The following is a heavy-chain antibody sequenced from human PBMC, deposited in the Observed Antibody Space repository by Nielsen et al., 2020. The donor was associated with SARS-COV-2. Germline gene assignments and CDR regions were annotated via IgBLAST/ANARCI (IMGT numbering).Heavy chain of an antibody. CDR2: IYYSGST. D-gene: IGHD3-22*01. J-gene: IGHJ4*02. V-gene: IGHV4-61*05. CDR3: ARYYYDSSGYCLDY. CDR1: GGSISSSSYY. Sequence: SETLSLTCTVSGGSISSSSYYWGWIRQPPGKGLEWIGYIYYSGSTNYNPSLRSRVTISVDTSKNQFSLKLSSVTTADTAVYYCARYYYDSSGYCLDYWGQGTLVTVSS.